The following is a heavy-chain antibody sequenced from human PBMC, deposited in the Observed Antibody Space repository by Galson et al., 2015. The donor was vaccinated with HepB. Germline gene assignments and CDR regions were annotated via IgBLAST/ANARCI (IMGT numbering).Heavy chain of an antibody. V-gene: IGHV1-2*02. D-gene: IGHD6-19*01. Sequence: SVKVSCKASGYTFTGYYMHWVRQAPGQGLEWMGWINPNSGGTNYAQKFQGRVTMTRDTSTSTAYMELSRLRSDDTAVYYCARAAVAGRPAYYFDYWGQGTLVTVSS. CDR2: INPNSGGT. CDR3: ARAAVAGRPAYYFDY. CDR1: GYTFTGYY. J-gene: IGHJ4*02.